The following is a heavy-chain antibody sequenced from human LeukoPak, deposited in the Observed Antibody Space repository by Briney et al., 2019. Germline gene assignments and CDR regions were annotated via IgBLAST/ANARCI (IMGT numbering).Heavy chain of an antibody. CDR2: MNPSGST. CDR3: ARGRQDVTMIVVVMTAVSYYLDV. Sequence: SETLSLTCAVYGGSFSGYYWTWIRQTPGKGLEWIGEMNPSGSTNYNPSLKSRVTISVDTSKNQFSLKLSSVTAADTAVYYCARGRQDVTMIVVVMTAVSYYLDVWGKGTTVAVS. V-gene: IGHV4-34*01. J-gene: IGHJ6*03. D-gene: IGHD3-22*01. CDR1: GGSFSGYY.